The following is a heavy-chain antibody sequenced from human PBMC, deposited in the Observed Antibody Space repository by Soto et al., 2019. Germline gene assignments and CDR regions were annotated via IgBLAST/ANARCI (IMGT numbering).Heavy chain of an antibody. D-gene: IGHD5-18*01. CDR3: ARRRLYSFGRPQNGVDP. Sequence: QVQLQQWGAGLLKPSETLSLTCAVYGGSFSGYYWSWIRPPQAQGQEWIGEVNNNGSSNNNPSLKLRVPISVDMSKSQFSLKLSFVSVADTAVDYCARRRLYSFGRPQNGVDPWGQGTLVTVSS. CDR1: GGSFSGYY. J-gene: IGHJ5*02. CDR2: VNNNGSS. V-gene: IGHV4-34*01.